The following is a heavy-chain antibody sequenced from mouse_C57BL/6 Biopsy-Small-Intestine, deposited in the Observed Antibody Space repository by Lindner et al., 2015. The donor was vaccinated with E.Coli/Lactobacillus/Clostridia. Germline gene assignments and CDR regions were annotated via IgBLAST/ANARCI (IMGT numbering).Heavy chain of an antibody. CDR1: GYLFTDHN. D-gene: IGHD2-3*01. CDR3: ARSGYYAFDY. J-gene: IGHJ2*01. CDR2: INPNYGTT. Sequence: VQLQESGPELVKPGASVKISCKASGYLFTDHNIHWVKQSNGKSLEWIGVINPNYGTTNYNQKFKGKATLTVDQSSTSAYMQLNSLTSEDSAAYYCARSGYYAFDYWGQGTTLTVSS. V-gene: IGHV1-39*01.